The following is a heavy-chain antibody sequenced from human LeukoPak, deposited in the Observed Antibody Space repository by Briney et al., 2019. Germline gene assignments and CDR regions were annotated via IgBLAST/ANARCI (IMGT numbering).Heavy chain of an antibody. J-gene: IGHJ5*02. CDR3: ARDKCGSGSCYSDP. Sequence: SETLSLTCTVSGGSISSYYWNWIRQPPGKGLEWIGYIYFSGSTNYNPSLKSRVTISVDTSKNQFSLRLSSVTAADTAVYYCARDKCGSGSCYSDPWGQGALVTVSS. CDR1: GGSISSYY. V-gene: IGHV4-59*12. D-gene: IGHD2-15*01. CDR2: IYFSGST.